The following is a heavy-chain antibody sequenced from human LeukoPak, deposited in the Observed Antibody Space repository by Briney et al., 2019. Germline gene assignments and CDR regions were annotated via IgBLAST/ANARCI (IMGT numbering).Heavy chain of an antibody. CDR1: GFTFSSYG. D-gene: IGHD2-2*01. CDR3: TTDIVVVPAAI. CDR2: ISYDGSNK. J-gene: IGHJ4*02. V-gene: IGHV3-30*03. Sequence: PGGSLRLSCAASGFTFSSYGMHWVRQAPGKGLEWVAVISYDGSNKYYADSVKGRFTISRDNSKNTLYLQMNSLKTEDTAVYYCTTDIVVVPAAIWGQGTLVTVSS.